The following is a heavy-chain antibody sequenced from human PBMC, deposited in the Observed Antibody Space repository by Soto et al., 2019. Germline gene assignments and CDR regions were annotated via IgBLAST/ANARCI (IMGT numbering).Heavy chain of an antibody. Sequence: QVQLVQSGAEVKKPGSSLKVSCKTSGVTFSTSGISWVRQGPGQGLEWMGGIIPLFGTPKYARKFQGRVSITADXXXXXXXXXXXXXXXXXXXXXXXXXVSPSICGGGNCYRLDSYFDSCGQGSQVVVSS. D-gene: IGHD2-21*01. V-gene: IGHV1-69*01. J-gene: IGHJ4*03. CDR1: GVTFSTSG. CDR3: XXVSPSICGGGNCYRLDSYFDS. CDR2: IIPLFGTP.